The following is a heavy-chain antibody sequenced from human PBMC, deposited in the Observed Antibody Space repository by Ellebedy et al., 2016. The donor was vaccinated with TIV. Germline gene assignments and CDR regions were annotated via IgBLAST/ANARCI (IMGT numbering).Heavy chain of an antibody. CDR2: IQQDGSEK. J-gene: IGHJ4*02. Sequence: PGGSLRLSCTASGFTFSSNWMSWVRQTPGKWLEWVAYIQQDGSEKYYVDSVKGRFTISRDNATTSLYLQMTSLRAEDTAVYYCARGRSFNWGQGTLVTVSS. CDR1: GFTFSSNW. CDR3: ARGRSFN. V-gene: IGHV3-7*03. D-gene: IGHD3-10*01.